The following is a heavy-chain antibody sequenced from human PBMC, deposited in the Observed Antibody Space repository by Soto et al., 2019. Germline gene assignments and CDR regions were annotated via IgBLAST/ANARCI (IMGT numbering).Heavy chain of an antibody. CDR1: GFTFDDYA. CDR2: IRWNSDSI. CDR3: AATYCGGDCYRWGYYYYYMDV. D-gene: IGHD2-21*01. V-gene: IGHV3-9*01. J-gene: IGHJ6*03. Sequence: EVQLVESGGGLVQPGRSLRLSCAASGFTFDDYAMNWVRQAPGKGLEWVSGIRWNSDSIGYADSVKGRFTISRDNAKNSLYLQMNSLRAEDTALYYCAATYCGGDCYRWGYYYYYMDVWGKGTTVTVSS.